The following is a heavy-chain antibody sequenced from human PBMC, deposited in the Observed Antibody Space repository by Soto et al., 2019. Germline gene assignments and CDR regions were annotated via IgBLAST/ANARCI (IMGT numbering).Heavy chain of an antibody. D-gene: IGHD2-2*01. J-gene: IGHJ4*02. Sequence: GGSLRLSCAASGFTFSSYAMHWVRQAPGKGLEYVSAISSNGGSTYYANSVKGRFTISRDNSKNTLYLQMGSLRAEDMAVYYCARGSDIVVVPAAFDYWGQGTLVTVSS. CDR2: ISSNGGST. CDR3: ARGSDIVVVPAAFDY. V-gene: IGHV3-64*01. CDR1: GFTFSSYA.